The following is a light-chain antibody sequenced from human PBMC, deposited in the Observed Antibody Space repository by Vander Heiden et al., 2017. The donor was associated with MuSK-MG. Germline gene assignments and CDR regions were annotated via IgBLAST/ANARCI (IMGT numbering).Light chain of an antibody. J-gene: IGLJ2*01. CDR2: QDS. CDR3: QAWDSSTAW. V-gene: IGLV3-1*01. Sequence: SYELTQPPSVSVSPGPTASITCSGHKLGDKYACWYQQKPGQSTVLVIYQDSKRPSGIPERFSGSNSGNTATLTISGTQAMDEADYYCQAWDSSTAWIGGGTKLTVL. CDR1: KLGDKY.